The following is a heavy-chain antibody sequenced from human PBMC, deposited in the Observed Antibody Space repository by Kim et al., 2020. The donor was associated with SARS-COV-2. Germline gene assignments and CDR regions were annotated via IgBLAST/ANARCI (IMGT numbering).Heavy chain of an antibody. CDR2: IKQDGSEK. J-gene: IGHJ4*02. CDR1: GFTFSSYW. D-gene: IGHD6-19*01. Sequence: GGSLRLSCAASGFTFSSYWMSWVRQAPGKGLEWVANIKQDGSEKYYVDSVKGRFTISRDNAKNSLYLQMNSLRAEDTAVYYCARARIEAFGSGWYQDYWGQGTLVTVSS. V-gene: IGHV3-7*01. CDR3: ARARIEAFGSGWYQDY.